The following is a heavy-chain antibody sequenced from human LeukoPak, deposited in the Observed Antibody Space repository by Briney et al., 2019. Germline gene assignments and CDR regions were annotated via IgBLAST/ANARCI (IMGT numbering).Heavy chain of an antibody. D-gene: IGHD1-26*01. CDR2: IYYSGST. CDR3: ARHGPRGSWPRRSPFDY. CDR1: RGSISSSSYY. J-gene: IGHJ4*02. Sequence: SETLSLTCTVSRGSISSSSYYWGWIRQPPGKGLEWIESIYYSGSTYYNPSLKSRVTISVDTSKNQFSLKLSSVTAADAAVYYCARHGPRGSWPRRSPFDYWGQGTLVTVFS. V-gene: IGHV4-39*01.